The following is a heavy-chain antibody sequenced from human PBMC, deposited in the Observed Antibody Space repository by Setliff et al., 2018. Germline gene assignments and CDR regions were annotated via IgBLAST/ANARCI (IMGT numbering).Heavy chain of an antibody. CDR2: IYPGDSDT. D-gene: IGHD3-10*01. CDR3: ARIGVAGGYYFDY. CDR1: GYTFSDYW. J-gene: IGHJ4*02. V-gene: IGHV5-51*01. Sequence: GESLKISCRGSGYTFSDYWIGWVRQMPGKGLEWMGIIYPGDSDTRYSPSFQGQVTFSADKSISTAYLQWSSLKASGTAMYYCARIGVAGGYYFDYWGQGTLVTVSS.